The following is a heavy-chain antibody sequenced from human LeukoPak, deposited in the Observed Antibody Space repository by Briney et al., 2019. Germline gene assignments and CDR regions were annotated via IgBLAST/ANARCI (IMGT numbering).Heavy chain of an antibody. V-gene: IGHV1-46*01. CDR3: AGGYYDSSGYLDY. Sequence: ASVKVSCKASGYTFTSYYMHWVRQAPGQGREWVGIINPSGGSTSYAQKFQGRVTMIRDMSTSTVYMELNSLRSDDTAVYYCAGGYYDSSGYLDYWGQGTLVTVSS. D-gene: IGHD3-22*01. CDR2: INPSGGST. J-gene: IGHJ4*02. CDR1: GYTFTSYY.